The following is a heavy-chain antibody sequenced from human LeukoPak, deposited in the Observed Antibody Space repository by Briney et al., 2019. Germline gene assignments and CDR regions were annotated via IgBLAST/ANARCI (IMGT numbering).Heavy chain of an antibody. J-gene: IGHJ6*02. D-gene: IGHD6-13*01. CDR1: GFTFSSYA. CDR3: AKDVRATAGGGISFGMDV. Sequence: GGSLRLSCAASGFTFSSYAMSWVRQAPGKGLEWVAMISHDGSNRYYADSVKGRFTISRDNSKNALYLQMNSLRPEDTAVYYCAKDVRATAGGGISFGMDVWGQGTTVTVSS. V-gene: IGHV3-30*18. CDR2: ISHDGSNR.